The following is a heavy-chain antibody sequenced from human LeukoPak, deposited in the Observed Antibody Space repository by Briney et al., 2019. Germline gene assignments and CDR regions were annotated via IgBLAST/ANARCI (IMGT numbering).Heavy chain of an antibody. CDR2: IYYGVNT. J-gene: IGHJ4*02. V-gene: IGHV4-39*07. CDR3: ASGSNHGY. CDR1: GDSISSDNYS. Sequence: SETLSLTCTVSGDSISSDNYSWGWVRQPPGKGLEWIGNIYYGVNTNYNPSLKSRVTISVDKSKNQFSLKLSSVTAADTAVYYCASGSNHGYWGQGTLVTVSS. D-gene: IGHD1-14*01.